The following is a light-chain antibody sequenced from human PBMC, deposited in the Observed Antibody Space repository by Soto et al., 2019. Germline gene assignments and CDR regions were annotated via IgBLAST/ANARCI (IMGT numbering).Light chain of an antibody. CDR2: AAS. CDR3: QQYYSYPHT. Sequence: AIRMTQSPSSFSASTGDRVTITCRASQGISSYLDWYQQKPGKAPKLLIYAASTLQSGVPSRFSGSVSGTDFTLTISCLQSEDFATYYCQQYYSYPHTFGQGTKLEIK. J-gene: IGKJ2*01. V-gene: IGKV1-8*01. CDR1: QGISSY.